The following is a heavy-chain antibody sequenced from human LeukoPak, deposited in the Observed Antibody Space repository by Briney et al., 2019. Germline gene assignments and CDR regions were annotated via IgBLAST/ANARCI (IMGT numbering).Heavy chain of an antibody. J-gene: IGHJ6*04. Sequence: SETLSLACAVSGGSIRSSKLWSWVRQPPGKGLEWIGVIYHSGSTNYTPSLKSRVTISVDKSKNQYYLKLGSVTAADTAVYYCARAEDIGVVPAAMFSYYYHGMHVWGKGTTVTVSA. D-gene: IGHD2-2*01. CDR3: ARAEDIGVVPAAMFSYYYHGMHV. CDR2: IYHSGST. CDR1: GGSIRSSKL. V-gene: IGHV4-4*02.